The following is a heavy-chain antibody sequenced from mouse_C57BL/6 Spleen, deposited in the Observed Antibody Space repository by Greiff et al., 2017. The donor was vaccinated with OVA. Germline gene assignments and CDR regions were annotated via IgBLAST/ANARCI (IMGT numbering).Heavy chain of an antibody. J-gene: IGHJ4*01. V-gene: IGHV2-5*01. CDR1: GFSLTSYG. CDR3: AKKWGYDNYAMDY. D-gene: IGHD2-2*01. CDR2: IWRGGST. Sequence: VQLQQSGPGLVQPSQSLSITCTVSGFSLTSYGVHWVRQSPGKGLEWLGVIWRGGSTDYNAAFMSRLSITKDNSKSQVFFKMNSLQADDTAIYYCAKKWGYDNYAMDYWGQGTSVTVSS.